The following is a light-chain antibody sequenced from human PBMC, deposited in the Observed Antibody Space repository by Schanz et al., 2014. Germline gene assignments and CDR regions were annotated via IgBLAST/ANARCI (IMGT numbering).Light chain of an antibody. CDR1: SSDVGGYKY. CDR3: CSYAGSYTLL. V-gene: IGLV2-8*01. J-gene: IGLJ2*01. Sequence: QSALTQPPSASGSPGQSVTISCTGTSSDVGGYKYVSWYQQHPGKAPKLMIYEVNKRPSGVPDRFSGSKSGNTASLTVSGLQADDEADYYCCSYAGSYTLLFGGGTKLTVL. CDR2: EVN.